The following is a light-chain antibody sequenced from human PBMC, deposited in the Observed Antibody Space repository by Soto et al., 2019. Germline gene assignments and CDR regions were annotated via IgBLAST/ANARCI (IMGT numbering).Light chain of an antibody. Sequence: DIEMNQTPSFVSASLGDRVTISCRASQGISSWLAWYQQKPGKAPKLLIYAASILQSGVPSRFSGSESGTEFSLTISSLQPEDLATYFCQQSSDFPLTFGGGTKVEIK. V-gene: IGKV1D-12*01. J-gene: IGKJ4*01. CDR3: QQSSDFPLT. CDR2: AAS. CDR1: QGISSW.